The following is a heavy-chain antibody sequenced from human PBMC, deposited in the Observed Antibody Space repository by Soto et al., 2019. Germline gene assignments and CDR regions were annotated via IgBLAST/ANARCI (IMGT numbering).Heavy chain of an antibody. CDR1: GGSVSSCSYY. V-gene: IGHV4-61*01. J-gene: IGHJ6*02. CDR3: ASVTRTCISTSCYRYYYGMDV. CDR2: IYYSGST. D-gene: IGHD2-2*02. Sequence: SETLSRTCTVSGGSVSSCSYYWSWIRQPPGKGLEWIGYIYYSGSTNYNPSLKSRVTISVDTSKNQFSLKLSSVTAADTAVYYCASVTRTCISTSCYRYYYGMDVWGQGTTVTVS.